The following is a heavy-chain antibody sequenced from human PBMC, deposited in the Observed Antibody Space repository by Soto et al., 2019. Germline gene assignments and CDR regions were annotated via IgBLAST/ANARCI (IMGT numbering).Heavy chain of an antibody. CDR1: GFTFSSYA. V-gene: IGHV3-23*01. D-gene: IGHD2-2*01. CDR2: ISGSGGST. J-gene: IGHJ3*02. Sequence: GGSLRLSCAASGFTFSSYAMSWVRQAPGKGLEWVSAISGSGGSTYYADSVKGRFTISRDNSKNTLYLQMNSLRAEDAAVYYCAKEGTYCSSTSCSRGDDAFDIWGQGTMVTVSS. CDR3: AKEGTYCSSTSCSRGDDAFDI.